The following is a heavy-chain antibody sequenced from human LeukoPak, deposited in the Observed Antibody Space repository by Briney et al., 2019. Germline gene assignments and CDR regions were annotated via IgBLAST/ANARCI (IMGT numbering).Heavy chain of an antibody. D-gene: IGHD2-15*01. CDR2: INPNSGGT. CDR3: ARTGAPIVVVVAALNWFDP. J-gene: IGHJ5*02. CDR1: GYSFIGYY. V-gene: IGHV1-2*02. Sequence: ASVKVSCKASGYSFIGYYMHWVRQAPGQGLEWMGWINPNSGGTNYAQKFQGRVTMTRDTSISTAYMELSRLRSDDTAVYYCARTGAPIVVVVAALNWFDPWGQGTLVTVSS.